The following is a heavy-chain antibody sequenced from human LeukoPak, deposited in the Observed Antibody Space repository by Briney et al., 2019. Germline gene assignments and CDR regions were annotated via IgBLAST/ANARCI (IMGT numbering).Heavy chain of an antibody. CDR1: GYTLTELS. Sequence: EASVKVSCKVSGYTLTELSMHWVRQAPGKGLEWMGGFDPEDGETIYAQKFQGRVTMTEDTSTDTAYMELSSLRSEDTAVYYCATLSSFTMVRVYYFDYWGQGTLVTVSS. J-gene: IGHJ4*02. CDR3: ATLSSFTMVRVYYFDY. V-gene: IGHV1-24*01. CDR2: FDPEDGET. D-gene: IGHD3-10*01.